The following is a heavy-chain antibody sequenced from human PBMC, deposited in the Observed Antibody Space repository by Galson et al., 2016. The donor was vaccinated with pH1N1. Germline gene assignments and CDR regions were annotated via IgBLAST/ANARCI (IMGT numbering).Heavy chain of an antibody. D-gene: IGHD3-10*01. Sequence: TLSLTCTVSGGSISSSIYYWNWLRQPAGKGLEWIGRLYTSGTNTYNPSLESRVSISVDTSKNQFSLRLSSVTAADTAVYFCARDRVSLTGMFDYWGQGALVTVSS. J-gene: IGHJ4*02. V-gene: IGHV4-61*02. CDR1: GGSISSSIYY. CDR2: LYTSGTN. CDR3: ARDRVSLTGMFDY.